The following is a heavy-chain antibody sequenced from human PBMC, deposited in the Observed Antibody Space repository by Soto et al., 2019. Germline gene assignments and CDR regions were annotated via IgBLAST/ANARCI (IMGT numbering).Heavy chain of an antibody. CDR2: ISAYNGNT. CDR3: AREIREHCYASSGHDC. CDR1: GYTFTSYG. Sequence: VASVKVSCKASGYTFTSYGIRWVRQAPGQGLEWMRWISAYNGNTNYAQKLQGRVTMTTDTSTSPAYMELGSLRSDDTAVYYCAREIREHCYASSGHDCWGQGTLVGVCS. D-gene: IGHD3-22*01. J-gene: IGHJ4*02. V-gene: IGHV1-18*01.